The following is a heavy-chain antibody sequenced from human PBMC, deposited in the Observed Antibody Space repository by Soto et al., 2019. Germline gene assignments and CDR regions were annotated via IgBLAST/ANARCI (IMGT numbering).Heavy chain of an antibody. CDR2: IIPIFGTA. J-gene: IGHJ4*02. CDR1: GGTFSSYA. CDR3: ARGPPGDYYYDSSGYRISGYYDY. Sequence: SVKVSCKASGGTFSSYAISWVRQAPGQGLEWMGGIIPIFGTANYAQKFQGRVTITADESTSTAYMELSSLRSEDTAVYYCARGPPGDYYYDSSGYRISGYYDYWGQGTLVTVSS. V-gene: IGHV1-69*13. D-gene: IGHD3-22*01.